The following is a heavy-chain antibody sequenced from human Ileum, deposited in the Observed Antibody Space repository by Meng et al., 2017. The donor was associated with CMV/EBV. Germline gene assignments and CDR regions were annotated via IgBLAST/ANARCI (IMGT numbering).Heavy chain of an antibody. Sequence: GESLKISCAASGFMFSTYGMHWVRQAPGKGLEWVAFIRFDGTNEYYADSVKGRFTISRDNSKSTLYLQMNSLRVEDTAVYYCAKFRNSGSGGRTFDYWGQGLLVTVSS. D-gene: IGHD3-22*01. V-gene: IGHV3-30*02. J-gene: IGHJ4*02. CDR1: GFMFSTYG. CDR3: AKFRNSGSGGRTFDY. CDR2: IRFDGTNE.